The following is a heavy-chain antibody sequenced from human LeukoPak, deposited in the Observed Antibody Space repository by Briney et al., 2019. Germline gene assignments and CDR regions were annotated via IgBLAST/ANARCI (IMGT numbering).Heavy chain of an antibody. CDR2: IYYSGST. CDR1: GGSISSSSYY. V-gene: IGHV4-39*02. D-gene: IGHD2-21*01. J-gene: IGHJ4*02. CDR3: ARDGGGLGAFCGGDCYSKSGDAGFDY. Sequence: SETLSLTCTVSGGSISSSSYYWGWIRQPPGKGLEWIGSIYYSGSTYYNPSLKSRVTISVDTSKNQFSLKLSSVTAADTAVYYCARDGGGLGAFCGGDCYSKSGDAGFDYWGQGTLVTVSS.